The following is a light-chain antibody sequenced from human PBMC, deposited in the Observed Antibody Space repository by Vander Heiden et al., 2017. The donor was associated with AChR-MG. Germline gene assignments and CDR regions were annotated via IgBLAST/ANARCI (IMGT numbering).Light chain of an antibody. V-gene: IGLV2-14*03. J-gene: IGLJ3*02. Sequence: SALTQPAPVSGSPGLSLSISCTGTSSDVGRYNYVSWFQQHPGKAPQLIIYDVTKRPSGVSYRFSGSKSGNTASLTISGLQAEDEADYYCNSYTSSNTLVFGGGTKLTVL. CDR3: NSYTSSNTLV. CDR2: DVT. CDR1: SSDVGRYNY.